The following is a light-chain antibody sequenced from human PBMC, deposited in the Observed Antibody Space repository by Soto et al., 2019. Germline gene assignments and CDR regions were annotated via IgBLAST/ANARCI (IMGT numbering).Light chain of an antibody. CDR3: QSYDTVWV. J-gene: IGLJ3*02. CDR1: DGSITTNY. V-gene: IGLV6-57*01. Sequence: NFMLTQPHSVSESPGKTVTISCTRSDGSITTNYVQWYQLRPGRSPTTVIYEDDQRPSGVPDRFSGSIDTSSNSAPLIISGLKTEDEADYYCQSYDTVWVLGGGTKLTVL. CDR2: EDD.